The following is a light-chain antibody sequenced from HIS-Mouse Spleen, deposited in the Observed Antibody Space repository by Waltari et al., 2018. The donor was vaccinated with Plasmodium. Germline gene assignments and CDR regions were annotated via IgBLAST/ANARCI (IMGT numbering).Light chain of an antibody. J-gene: IGLJ3*02. V-gene: IGLV3-10*01. CDR1: ALPKKY. Sequence: SYELTQPPSVSVSPGQTARITCSGDALPKKYAYWYQQKSGQAPVLVIYEDRKRPSGIPGRVSGSSSGTMATLTISGAQVEDEADYYWYSTDSSGNHRVFGGGTKLTVL. CDR2: EDR. CDR3: YSTDSSGNHRV.